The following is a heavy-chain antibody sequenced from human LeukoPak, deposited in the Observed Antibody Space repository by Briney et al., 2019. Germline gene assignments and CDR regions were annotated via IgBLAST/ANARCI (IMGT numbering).Heavy chain of an antibody. V-gene: IGHV1-18*04. Sequence: ASVKVSCKASGYTFTGYYMHWVRQAPGQGLEWMGRRSIYNGNTDYKLQGRVTMTTDTSTSTAYMEVRSLRSDDTAVYYCARGGPFPSGSSSREYYLDYWGQGTLVTVSS. CDR2: RSIYNGNT. D-gene: IGHD6-6*01. J-gene: IGHJ4*02. CDR1: GYTFTGYY. CDR3: ARGGPFPSGSSSREYYLDY.